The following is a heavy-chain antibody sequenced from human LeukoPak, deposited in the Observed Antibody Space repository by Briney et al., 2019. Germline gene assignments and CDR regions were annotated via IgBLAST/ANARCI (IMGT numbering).Heavy chain of an antibody. D-gene: IGHD6-19*01. CDR2: IKQDGSEK. CDR1: GFTFSSYW. CDR3: ARATYSSGWMRRQNAFDI. J-gene: IGHJ3*02. Sequence: PGGSLRLSCAASGFTFSSYWMSWVRQAPGKGLEWVANIKQDGSEKYYVDSVKGRFTISRDNAKNSLYLQMNSLRAEDTAVYYCARATYSSGWMRRQNAFDIWGQGTMVTVSS. V-gene: IGHV3-7*01.